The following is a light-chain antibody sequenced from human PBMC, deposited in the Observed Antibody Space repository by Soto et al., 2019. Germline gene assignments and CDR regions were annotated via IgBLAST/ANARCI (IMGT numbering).Light chain of an antibody. CDR3: QQYGSSLFT. CDR2: GAS. V-gene: IGKV3-20*01. Sequence: EIVLTQSPGTLSLSPGDRATLSCRASQSVSSSYLAWYQQKPGQAPRLLIYGASSRATGIPDRFSGSGSGTDFTLSIIRLEPEDFAVYYCQQYGSSLFTFGPGTKVDIK. J-gene: IGKJ3*01. CDR1: QSVSSSY.